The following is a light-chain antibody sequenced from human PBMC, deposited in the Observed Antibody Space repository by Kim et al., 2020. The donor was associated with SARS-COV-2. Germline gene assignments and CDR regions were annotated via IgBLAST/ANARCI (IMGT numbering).Light chain of an antibody. CDR3: SSYAGSNNWV. J-gene: IGLJ3*02. CDR2: EVS. V-gene: IGLV2-8*01. CDR1: SKAVGGNND. Sequence: GQSTTIPCTGASKAVGGNNDVSWYQQHPGKAPKFMIYEVSKRPSGVPDRFSGSKSGNTASLTVSGLQAEDEADYYCSSYAGSNNWVFGGGTQLTVL.